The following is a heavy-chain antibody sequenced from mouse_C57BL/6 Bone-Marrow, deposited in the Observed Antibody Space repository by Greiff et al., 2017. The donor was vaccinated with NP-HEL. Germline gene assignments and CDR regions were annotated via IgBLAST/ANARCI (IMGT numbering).Heavy chain of an antibody. Sequence: EVHLVESGGGLVQPGESLKLSCESNEYEFPSHDMSWVRKTPEKRLELVAAINSDGGSTYYPDTMERRFIISRDNTKKTLYLQMSSLRSEDTALYYGARQSTMITTDPLYAMDYWGQGTSVTVSS. CDR2: INSDGGST. J-gene: IGHJ4*01. CDR1: EYEFPSHD. V-gene: IGHV5-2*01. CDR3: ARQSTMITTDPLYAMDY. D-gene: IGHD2-4*01.